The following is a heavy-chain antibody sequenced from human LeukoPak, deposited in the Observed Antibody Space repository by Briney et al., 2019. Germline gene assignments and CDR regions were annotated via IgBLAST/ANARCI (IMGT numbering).Heavy chain of an antibody. CDR2: IYRSGST. Sequence: PSETLSLTCAVSGDSINNNYWWRWVRQFPGKGPEWIGEIYRSGSTNYNPSLKSRVTISVDKSKNQFSLKLSSVTAADTAVYYCARGRRAPLGMDVWGQGTTVTVSS. J-gene: IGHJ6*02. CDR1: GDSINNNYW. V-gene: IGHV4-4*02. CDR3: ARGRRAPLGMDV.